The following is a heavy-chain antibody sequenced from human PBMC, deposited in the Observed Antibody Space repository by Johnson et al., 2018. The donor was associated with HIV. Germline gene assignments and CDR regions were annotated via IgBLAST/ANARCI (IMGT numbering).Heavy chain of an antibody. CDR3: ARGITMIVVVKGDAFDI. CDR2: ISYDGSKK. CDR1: GFSFSNYA. D-gene: IGHD3-22*01. V-gene: IGHV3-30-3*01. Sequence: VQLVESGGGVVQPGRSLRLSCAASGFSFSNYAMHWVRQAPGKGLEWVAVISYDGSKKYYPNSLTGRFTISRDNSKNTLYLKMNSLRAEDTAVYYCARGITMIVVVKGDAFDIWGQGTMVTVSS. J-gene: IGHJ3*02.